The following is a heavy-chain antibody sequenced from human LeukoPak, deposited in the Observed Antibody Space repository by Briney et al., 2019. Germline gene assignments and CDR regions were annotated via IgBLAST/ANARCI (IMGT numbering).Heavy chain of an antibody. CDR3: AKVYVGSWYAYDH. V-gene: IGHV3-43*02. Sequence: GGSLRLSCTASGFTFDDYAMHWVRQAPAKGLEWVSLISGGGGTTDYADCVNGRFTISRDKRRNSLYLHMNSLRTEDTALYFCAKVYVGSWYAYDHWGQGTLVTVSS. CDR2: ISGGGGTT. CDR1: GFTFDDYA. J-gene: IGHJ4*02. D-gene: IGHD6-13*01.